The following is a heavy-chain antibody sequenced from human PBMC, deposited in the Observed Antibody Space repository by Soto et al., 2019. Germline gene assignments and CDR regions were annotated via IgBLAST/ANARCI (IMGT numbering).Heavy chain of an antibody. CDR1: GGSFSGYY. V-gene: IGHV4-34*01. CDR3: ARGRRHGTYYYDSSGYYDL. D-gene: IGHD3-22*01. J-gene: IGHJ2*01. Sequence: SETLSLTCAVYGGSFSGYYWSWIRQPPGKGLEWIGEINHSGSTNYNPSLKSRVTISADTSKNQFSLKLSSVTAADTAVYYCARGRRHGTYYYDSSGYYDLWGRGTLVTVSS. CDR2: INHSGST.